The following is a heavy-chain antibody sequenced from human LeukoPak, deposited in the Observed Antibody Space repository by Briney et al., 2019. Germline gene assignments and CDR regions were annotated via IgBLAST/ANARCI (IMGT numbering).Heavy chain of an antibody. J-gene: IGHJ4*02. V-gene: IGHV3-48*03. CDR1: GFTFSSYE. CDR3: ARELPFDC. Sequence: GGSLRLSCAASGFTFSSYEINWVRQAPGQGLEWVAYISPSGSTINYADSVKGRFTISRDNATNTPYLQMNTLRAEDTAVYYCARELPFDCWGQGTLVTVSS. CDR2: ISPSGSTI.